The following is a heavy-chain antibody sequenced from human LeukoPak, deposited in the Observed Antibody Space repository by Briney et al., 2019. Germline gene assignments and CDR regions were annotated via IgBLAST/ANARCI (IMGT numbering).Heavy chain of an antibody. CDR3: ARAGYGSGIYMDV. CDR2: VNGDGSIT. V-gene: IGHV3-74*01. CDR1: GFTFSSYE. D-gene: IGHD3-10*01. J-gene: IGHJ6*03. Sequence: GGSLRLSCAASGFTFSSYEMNWVRQAPGKGLVWVSRVNGDGSITRSADSVKDRFTISRDNAKNTLYLQMSSLGAEDTAVYWCARAGYGSGIYMDVWGKGTTVTISS.